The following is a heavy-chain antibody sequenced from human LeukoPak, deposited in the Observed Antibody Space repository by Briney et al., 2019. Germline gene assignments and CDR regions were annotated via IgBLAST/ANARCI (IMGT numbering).Heavy chain of an antibody. J-gene: IGHJ4*02. D-gene: IGHD3-10*01. Sequence: ASVKVSCKTSGYTFTGYYMHRVRQAPGQGLEWMGRINPNSGGTDYAQKFQGRVTMTRDTSISTAYMELGRLTSDDTAVYYCATDGYYYGSGTYPNYWGQGTLVTISS. V-gene: IGHV1-2*06. CDR3: ATDGYYYGSGTYPNY. CDR1: GYTFTGYY. CDR2: INPNSGGT.